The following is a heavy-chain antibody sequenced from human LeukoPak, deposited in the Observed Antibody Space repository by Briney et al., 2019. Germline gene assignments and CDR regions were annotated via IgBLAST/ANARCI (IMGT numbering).Heavy chain of an antibody. Sequence: GGSLRLSCAASGFTFSSYAMSWVRQAPGKGLEWVSAISGSGGSTYYADSVKGRFTISRDSAKNSLYLQMNNLRAEDTAVYYCARDGSAYSYYFDYWGQGTLVTVSS. CDR3: ARDGSAYSYYFDY. CDR1: GFTFSSYA. J-gene: IGHJ4*02. V-gene: IGHV3-23*01. D-gene: IGHD3-22*01. CDR2: ISGSGGST.